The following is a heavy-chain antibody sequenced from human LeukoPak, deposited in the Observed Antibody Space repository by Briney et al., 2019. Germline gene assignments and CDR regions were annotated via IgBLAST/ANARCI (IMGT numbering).Heavy chain of an antibody. CDR3: AREYGGNPYYYYGMDV. D-gene: IGHD4-23*01. V-gene: IGHV3-30*03. CDR2: ISFDGSNK. CDR1: GFTFSVYG. Sequence: GGSLRLSCAASGFTFSVYGMHWVRQAPGKGLEWVAVISFDGSNKYYADSVKGRFTISRDNSKNTLYLQMNSLRAEDTAVYYCAREYGGNPYYYYGMDVWGQGTTVTVSS. J-gene: IGHJ6*02.